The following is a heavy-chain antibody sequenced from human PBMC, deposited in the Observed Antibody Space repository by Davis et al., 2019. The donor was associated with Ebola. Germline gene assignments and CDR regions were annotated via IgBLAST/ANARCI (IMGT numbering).Heavy chain of an antibody. Sequence: PGGSLRLSCSASGFTFSNFWMHWVRQVPGKGLVWVARINHDGSGTWYVESVKGRFTTSRDNAKNTLYLQMNSLRGEDTAMYYYARDADGPGALVDYWGQGTLVTVSS. D-gene: IGHD5-24*01. CDR2: INHDGSGT. CDR3: ARDADGPGALVDY. CDR1: GFTFSNFW. V-gene: IGHV3-74*01. J-gene: IGHJ4*02.